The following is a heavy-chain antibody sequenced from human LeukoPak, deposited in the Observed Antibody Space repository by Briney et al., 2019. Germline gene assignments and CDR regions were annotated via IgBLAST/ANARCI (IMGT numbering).Heavy chain of an antibody. CDR1: GASIGSGGYY. CDR2: IHYSEST. J-gene: IGHJ4*02. V-gene: IGHV4-31*03. D-gene: IGHD2-21*02. Sequence: SETLSLTCTVSGASIGSGGYYWSWIRQHPWKGLEWIGYIHYSESTNYNPSLKSRLTMSIDTSKDQFSLNLSSVTAADTAVYYCAGVTSSSVHFDYWGQGTLVTVSS. CDR3: AGVTSSSVHFDY.